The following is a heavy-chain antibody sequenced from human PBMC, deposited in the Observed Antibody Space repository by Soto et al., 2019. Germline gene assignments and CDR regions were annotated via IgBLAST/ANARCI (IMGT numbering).Heavy chain of an antibody. V-gene: IGHV4-59*08. CDR3: ARRGRVYCSSTSCPMSYYMDV. Sequence: SETLSLTCTVSGGSISSYYWSWIRQPPGKGLEWIGYIYYSGSTNYNPSLKSRVTISVDASKNQFSLKLSSVTAADTAVYYRARRGRVYCSSTSCPMSYYMDVWGKGTTVTVSS. CDR2: IYYSGST. J-gene: IGHJ6*03. D-gene: IGHD2-2*01. CDR1: GGSISSYY.